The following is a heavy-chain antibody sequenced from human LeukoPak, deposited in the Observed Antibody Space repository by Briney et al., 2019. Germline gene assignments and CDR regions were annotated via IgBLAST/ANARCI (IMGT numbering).Heavy chain of an antibody. D-gene: IGHD6-13*01. V-gene: IGHV3-30*18. CDR2: MSYDGSNK. CDR1: GFTFSSYA. CDR3: AKDLRRSGQQPTDAFDI. J-gene: IGHJ3*02. Sequence: PGGSLRLSCTASGFTFSSYAMHWVRQAPGKGLEWVAVMSYDGSNKYYADSVKGRFTISRDNSKNTLFLQMNSLRAEDTAVYYCAKDLRRSGQQPTDAFDIWGQGTMVTVSS.